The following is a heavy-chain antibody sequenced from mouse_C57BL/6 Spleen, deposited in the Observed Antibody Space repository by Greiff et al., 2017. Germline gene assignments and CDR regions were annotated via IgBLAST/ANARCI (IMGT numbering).Heavy chain of an antibody. CDR3: AKNEGSLYYGSSSGDLDV. V-gene: IGHV2-5*01. CDR1: GFSLTSYG. CDR2: IWRGGST. J-gene: IGHJ1*03. D-gene: IGHD1-1*01. Sequence: QVQLKESGPGLVQPSQSLSITCTVSGFSLTSYGVHWVRQSPGKGLEWLGVIWRGGSTDYNAAFMSRLSLTKDNSTCHVFIKVNSLKADDTDIYCCAKNEGSLYYGSSSGDLDVGGTGTTLTVSS.